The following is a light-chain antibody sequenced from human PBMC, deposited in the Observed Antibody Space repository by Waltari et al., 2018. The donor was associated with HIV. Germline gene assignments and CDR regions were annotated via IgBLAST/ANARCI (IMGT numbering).Light chain of an antibody. CDR2: TAS. CDR1: QNIRNF. CDR3: QQSYSIPYT. V-gene: IGKV1-39*01. J-gene: IGKJ2*01. Sequence: DIQMTQSPSSLSASVGARVTIVCRASQNIRNFLNWYQQKPGKAPQLLIYTASTLQGGVPSRFDGSGSGTDFSLTISSLQPEDFATYFCQQSYSIPYTFGQRTTLEI.